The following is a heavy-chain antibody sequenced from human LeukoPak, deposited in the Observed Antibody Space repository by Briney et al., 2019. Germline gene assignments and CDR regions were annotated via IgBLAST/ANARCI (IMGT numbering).Heavy chain of an antibody. D-gene: IGHD3-22*01. Sequence: GASVKVSCKASGYPFSTYWLHWVRQAPGQGLEWMGFVNPNDGARIYAQKFQGRITMTRDTSTNTVFMKLSSLRSEDTAVYYCARGLYYYDRSTYDDFDYWGQGTLVTVSS. J-gene: IGHJ4*02. CDR2: VNPNDGAR. CDR1: GYPFSTYW. CDR3: ARGLYYYDRSTYDDFDY. V-gene: IGHV1-46*01.